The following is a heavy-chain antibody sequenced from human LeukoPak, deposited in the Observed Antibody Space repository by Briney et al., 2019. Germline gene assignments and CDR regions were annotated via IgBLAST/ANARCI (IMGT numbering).Heavy chain of an antibody. CDR2: MHPNSGNT. CDR1: GYTFTSYD. CDR3: ARDRGDYDYGDYPLDY. D-gene: IGHD4-17*01. V-gene: IGHV1-8*01. Sequence: ASVKVSCKASGYTFTSYDINWVRQATGQGLEWMGWMHPNSGNTGYAQNFQGRVTMTRNTSISTAYMELSSLRSEDTAVYYCARDRGDYDYGDYPLDYWGQGTLVTVSS. J-gene: IGHJ4*02.